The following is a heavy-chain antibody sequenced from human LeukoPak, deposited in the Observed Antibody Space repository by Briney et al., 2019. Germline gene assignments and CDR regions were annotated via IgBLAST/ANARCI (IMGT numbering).Heavy chain of an antibody. D-gene: IGHD1-20*01. Sequence: GGSLRLSCTVSGFTVSSNSMSWVRQAPGKGLEWVSFIYSDNTHYSDSVKGRFTISRANAKNSLYLQMNSLRAEDTAVYYCARDQVYNWNAVPFDYWGQGTLVTVSS. CDR2: IYSDNT. CDR1: GFTVSSNS. J-gene: IGHJ4*02. CDR3: ARDQVYNWNAVPFDY. V-gene: IGHV3-53*01.